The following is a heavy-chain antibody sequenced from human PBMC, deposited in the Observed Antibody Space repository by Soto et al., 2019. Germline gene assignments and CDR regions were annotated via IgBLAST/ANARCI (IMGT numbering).Heavy chain of an antibody. V-gene: IGHV1-18*01. CDR3: ARQNSVVVPAAFDY. D-gene: IGHD2-2*01. CDR2: ISAYNGNT. J-gene: IGHJ4*02. CDR1: GYTFTSYG. Sequence: QVQLVQSGAEVKKPGASVKVSCKASGYTFTSYGIRWVRQAPGQGREWMGWISAYNGNTNYAQKLQGRVTMTTDTSTSTAYMELRSMRSDETAVYYCARQNSVVVPAAFDYWGQGTLVTVSS.